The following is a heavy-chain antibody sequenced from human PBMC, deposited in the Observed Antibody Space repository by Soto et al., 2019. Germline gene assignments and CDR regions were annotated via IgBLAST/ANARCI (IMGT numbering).Heavy chain of an antibody. CDR2: IVVGSGSA. V-gene: IGHV1-58*02. J-gene: IGHJ4*02. CDR1: GFTFTSST. Sequence: QRQLVQSGPEVTKPGTSVKVSCEASGFTFTSSTIQWVRQARGQGLEWIGWIVVGSGSAHYAQKFQGRVTITRDLSTRTAYMEMSSLSSEDTAVFYFVAVPYSSGRDFFDYWGQGTLVTVSS. CDR3: VAVPYSSGRDFFDY. D-gene: IGHD6-19*01.